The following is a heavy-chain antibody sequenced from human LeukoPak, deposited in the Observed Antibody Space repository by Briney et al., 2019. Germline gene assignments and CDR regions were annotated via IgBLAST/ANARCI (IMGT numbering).Heavy chain of an antibody. J-gene: IGHJ6*02. CDR1: GYTFTSYY. CDR3: ASPSTLWFGESHYYYGMDV. CDR2: INPSGGST. D-gene: IGHD3-10*01. Sequence: ASVKVSCKASGYTFTSYYMHWVRQAPGQGLEWMGIINPSGGSTSYAQKFQGRVTMTRDTSTSTVHMELSSLRSEDTAVYYCASPSTLWFGESHYYYGMDVWGQGTTVTVSS. V-gene: IGHV1-46*01.